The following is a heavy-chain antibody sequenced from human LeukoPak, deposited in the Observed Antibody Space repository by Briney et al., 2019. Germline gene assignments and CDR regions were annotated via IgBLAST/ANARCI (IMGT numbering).Heavy chain of an antibody. V-gene: IGHV3-9*01. CDR3: AKDTGYSSGWSFDY. CDR2: ISWNSGSI. J-gene: IGHJ4*02. Sequence: GGSLRLSCAASGFTFDDYAMHWVRQAPGKGLEWVSGISWNSGSIGYVDSVKGRFTISRDNAKNSLYLQMNSLRAEDTALYYCAKDTGYSSGWSFDYWGQGTLVTVSS. D-gene: IGHD6-19*01. CDR1: GFTFDDYA.